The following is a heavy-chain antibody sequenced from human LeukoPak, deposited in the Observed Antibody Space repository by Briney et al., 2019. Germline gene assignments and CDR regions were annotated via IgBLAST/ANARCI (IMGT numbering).Heavy chain of an antibody. CDR1: GFTFGDYA. Sequence: AGGSLRLSCAASGFTFGDYAMHWVRQAPGKGLEWVSGISWNSGSIGYADSVKGRFTISRDNAKNSLYLQMNSLRAEDTALYYCAKVARIGGNFDYWGQGTLVTVSS. D-gene: IGHD4-23*01. J-gene: IGHJ4*02. CDR3: AKVARIGGNFDY. V-gene: IGHV3-9*01. CDR2: ISWNSGSI.